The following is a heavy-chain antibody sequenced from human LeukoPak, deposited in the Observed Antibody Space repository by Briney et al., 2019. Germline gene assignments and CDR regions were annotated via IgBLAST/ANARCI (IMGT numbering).Heavy chain of an antibody. CDR2: ISAYNGNT. J-gene: IGHJ4*02. CDR1: GYTFTSYG. Sequence: ASVKVSCKASGYTFTSYGISWVRQAPGQGLEWMGWISAYNGNTNYAQKFQGRVTMTRDTSISTAYMELSRLRSDDTAVYYCARVYDSSGYSIDYWGQGTLVTVSS. V-gene: IGHV1-18*01. D-gene: IGHD3-22*01. CDR3: ARVYDSSGYSIDY.